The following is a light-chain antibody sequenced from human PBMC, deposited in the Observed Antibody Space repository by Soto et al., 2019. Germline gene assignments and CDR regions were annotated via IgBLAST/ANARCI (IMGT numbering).Light chain of an antibody. Sequence: QSVLTQPASVSGSPGQSITISCTGTSSDVGSYNFVSWYQQHPGKAPELMIYEGIKRPSGVSTRFSGSKSGNTASLTISGLQAEDEADYYCFSYASSGTYVFGTGTKGTVL. J-gene: IGLJ1*01. CDR3: FSYASSGTYV. CDR2: EGI. CDR1: SSDVGSYNF. V-gene: IGLV2-23*01.